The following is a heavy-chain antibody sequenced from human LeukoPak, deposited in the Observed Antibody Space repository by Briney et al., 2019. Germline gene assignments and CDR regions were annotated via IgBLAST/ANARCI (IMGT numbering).Heavy chain of an antibody. Sequence: GGSLRLSCAASGFPFSSYAMSWVRQAPGKGLEWVSGISGSGGATYYADSVKGRFTISRDYSKNTLYLQMNSLRAEDTAVYYCAKDLFRFTLTVVVTATDSQGYAFDIWGQGTMVTVSS. J-gene: IGHJ3*02. CDR3: AKDLFRFTLTVVVTATDSQGYAFDI. V-gene: IGHV3-23*01. D-gene: IGHD2-21*02. CDR1: GFPFSSYA. CDR2: ISGSGGAT.